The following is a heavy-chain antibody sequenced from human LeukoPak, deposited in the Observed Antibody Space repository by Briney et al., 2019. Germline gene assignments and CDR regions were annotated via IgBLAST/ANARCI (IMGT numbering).Heavy chain of an antibody. Sequence: PGGSLRLSCAASGFTFSSYGMHWVRQAPGKGLEWVAFIRYDGSNKYYADSVKGRFTISRDNSKNTLYLQMNSLRAEDTAVYYCAKDSGYYGDYGRWFDPWGQGTLVTVSS. CDR2: IRYDGSNK. V-gene: IGHV3-30*02. D-gene: IGHD4-17*01. CDR1: GFTFSSYG. J-gene: IGHJ5*02. CDR3: AKDSGYYGDYGRWFDP.